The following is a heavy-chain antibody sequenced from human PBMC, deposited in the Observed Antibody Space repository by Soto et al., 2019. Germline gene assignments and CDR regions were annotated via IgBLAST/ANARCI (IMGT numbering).Heavy chain of an antibody. V-gene: IGHV3-7*01. CDR2: IKQDGSER. Sequence: GGSLRLSCAASGFTFGSHWMTWVRQAPGKGLEWVANIKQDGSERYYVDSAKGRFTISRDNAKNSLYLQMNTLRAEDTAVYYCARVRYYYDSSGFYRYFDPWGQGTLVTVSS. D-gene: IGHD3-22*01. J-gene: IGHJ4*02. CDR3: ARVRYYYDSSGFYRYFDP. CDR1: GFTFGSHW.